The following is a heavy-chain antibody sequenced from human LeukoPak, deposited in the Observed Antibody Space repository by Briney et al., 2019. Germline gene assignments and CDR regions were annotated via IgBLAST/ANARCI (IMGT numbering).Heavy chain of an antibody. CDR3: ARGGYLGYCSGGSCPLRGYYYYYMDV. CDR1: GGSFSGYY. D-gene: IGHD2-15*01. Sequence: SETLSLTCAVYGGSFSGYYWSWIRQPPGKGLEWIGEINHSGSTNYNPSLKSRVTVSVDTSKNQFSLKLSSVTAADTAVYYCARGGYLGYCSGGSCPLRGYYYYYMDVWGKGTTVTVSS. CDR2: INHSGST. V-gene: IGHV4-34*01. J-gene: IGHJ6*03.